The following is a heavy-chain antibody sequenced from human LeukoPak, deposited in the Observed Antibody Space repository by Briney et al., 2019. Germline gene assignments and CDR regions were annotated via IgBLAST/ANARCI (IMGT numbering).Heavy chain of an antibody. CDR1: GFIFSNYG. CDR3: GQDWAWGAFGN. CDR2: ITSTGLT. J-gene: IGHJ4*02. D-gene: IGHD1-26*01. Sequence: GGTLRLSCEASGFIFSNYGMNWVRPAPGKGLEWVSGITSTGLTYYASSVKGRFTISRDNSKRTLYLQINSLRAEDTALYYCGQDWAWGAFGNWGQGALVTVSS. V-gene: IGHV3-23*01.